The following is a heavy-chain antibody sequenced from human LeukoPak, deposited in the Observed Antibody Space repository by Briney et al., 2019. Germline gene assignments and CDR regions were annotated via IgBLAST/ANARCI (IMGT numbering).Heavy chain of an antibody. V-gene: IGHV4-31*03. CDR1: GGSISSGGYY. CDR3: ARGKSNYYGMDV. Sequence: SETLSLTCTVSGGSISSGGYYWSWIRQHPGKGLEWIGYIYYSGSTYYNPSLKSRVTISVDTSKNQFSLKLSSVTAADTAVYYCARGKSNYYGMDVWGQGTTVTVSS. CDR2: IYYSGST. J-gene: IGHJ6*02.